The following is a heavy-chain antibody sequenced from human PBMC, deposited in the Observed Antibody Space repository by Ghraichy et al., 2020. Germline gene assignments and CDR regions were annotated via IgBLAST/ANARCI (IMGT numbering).Heavy chain of an antibody. J-gene: IGHJ4*02. CDR1: GFTFSNYG. D-gene: IGHD3-10*01. CDR2: ISSSGNYI. Sequence: GGSLRLSCAASGFTFSNYGMNWVRQAPGKGLEWVSSISSSGNYIYKADSVKGRFTISRDNAKNSLYLQIDSLRAEDTGVYYCARDRQGASHSNYYYRVDITDYWGQGTLGIVSS. CDR3: ARDRQGASHSNYYYRVDITDY. V-gene: IGHV3-21*01.